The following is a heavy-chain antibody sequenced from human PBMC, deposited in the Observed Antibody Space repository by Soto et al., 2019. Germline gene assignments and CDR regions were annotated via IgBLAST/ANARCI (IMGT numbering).Heavy chain of an antibody. D-gene: IGHD3-10*01. J-gene: IGHJ4*02. CDR3: TRGAGQGSGSYD. CDR1: GYIFTSFG. CDR2: VSTYNGNT. V-gene: IGHV1-18*01. Sequence: QVQLVQSGAEVKKPGASVKVSCKASGYIFTSFGITWVRQAPGQGLEWMGWVSTYNGNTKYAQKLQGRVTMSTDTSTSTAYMALRSLRSDDTAVYYCTRGAGQGSGSYDWGQGTLVTVSS.